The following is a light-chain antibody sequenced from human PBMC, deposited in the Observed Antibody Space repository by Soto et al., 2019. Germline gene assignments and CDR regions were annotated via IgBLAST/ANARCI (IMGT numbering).Light chain of an antibody. J-gene: IGLJ2*01. V-gene: IGLV2-14*03. CDR2: DVT. Sequence: QSALTQPASVSGSPGQSVTISCTGTSSDVGGYDYVSWYQQHPGKAPKLIIYDVTNRPSGLSNRFSGSKSGNTASLTISGIQAEDEADYYCSSYAGSRTLVFGGGTKLTVL. CDR1: SSDVGGYDY. CDR3: SSYAGSRTLV.